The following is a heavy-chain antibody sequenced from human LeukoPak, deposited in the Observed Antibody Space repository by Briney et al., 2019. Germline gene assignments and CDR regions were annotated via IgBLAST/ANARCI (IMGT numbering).Heavy chain of an antibody. Sequence: GGSLRLSCAASGFTFSSYGMHWVRQAPGKGLEWVAFIRYDGSNKYYADSVKGRFTISRDNSKNTLYMQMNSLRAEDTAAYYCAKRNGIAVAGMDYWGQGTLVTVSS. CDR2: IRYDGSNK. V-gene: IGHV3-30*02. CDR3: AKRNGIAVAGMDY. J-gene: IGHJ4*02. CDR1: GFTFSSYG. D-gene: IGHD6-19*01.